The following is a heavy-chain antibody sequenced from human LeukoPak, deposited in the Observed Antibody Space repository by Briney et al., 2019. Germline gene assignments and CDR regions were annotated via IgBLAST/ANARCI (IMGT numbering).Heavy chain of an antibody. D-gene: IGHD3-10*01. CDR3: ARSRGLDLQHYYYIDV. J-gene: IGHJ6*03. CDR1: GFTFSSYA. CDR2: INSNGGSA. V-gene: IGHV3-64*01. Sequence: GGSLRLSCAASGFTFSSYAMHWVRQAPGKGLEYVSTINSNGGSANYANSVKGRFTISRDNSKNTLYLQMGSLRGEDMAVYFCARSRGLDLQHYYYIDVWGKGTTVTVSS.